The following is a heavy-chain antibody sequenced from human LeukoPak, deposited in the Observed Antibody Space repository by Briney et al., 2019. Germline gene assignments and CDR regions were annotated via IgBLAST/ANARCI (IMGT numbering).Heavy chain of an antibody. V-gene: IGHV4-39*01. J-gene: IGHJ4*02. CDR2: IYYSGST. CDR3: ARIPLWFGEAGFDY. D-gene: IGHD3-10*01. Sequence: SETLSPTCTVSGGSISSSSYYWGWTRQPPGKGLEWIGSIYYSGSTYYNPSLKSRVSISVDTSKNQFSLRLNSVTAADTAVYYCARIPLWFGEAGFDYWGQGTLVTVSS. CDR1: GGSISSSSYY.